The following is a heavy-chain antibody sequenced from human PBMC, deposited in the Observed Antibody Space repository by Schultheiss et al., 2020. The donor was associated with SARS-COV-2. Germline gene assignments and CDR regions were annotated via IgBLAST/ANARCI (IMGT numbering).Heavy chain of an antibody. V-gene: IGHV4-34*01. CDR1: GGSISSYY. CDR3: ARTPVAYYYDSSGYYHDY. CDR2: INHSGST. J-gene: IGHJ4*02. Sequence: SQTLSLTCTVSGGSISSYYWSWIRQPPGKGLEWIGEINHSGSTNYNPSLKSRVTISVDTSKNQFSLKLSSVTAADTAVYYCARTPVAYYYDSSGYYHDYWGQGTLVTVSS. D-gene: IGHD3-22*01.